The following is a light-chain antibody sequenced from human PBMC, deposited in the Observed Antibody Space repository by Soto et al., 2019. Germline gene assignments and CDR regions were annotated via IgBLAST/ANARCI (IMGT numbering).Light chain of an antibody. J-gene: IGKJ1*01. Sequence: EIVMTQSLATLSVSPGERATLSCRASQSVSSNLAWYQQKPGQAPRLLIYGASTRATGIPARSSGSGSGTEFTLTISSLQSEDFAVYYCQQYNNWPLTFGQGTKVDIK. CDR1: QSVSSN. CDR2: GAS. CDR3: QQYNNWPLT. V-gene: IGKV3-15*01.